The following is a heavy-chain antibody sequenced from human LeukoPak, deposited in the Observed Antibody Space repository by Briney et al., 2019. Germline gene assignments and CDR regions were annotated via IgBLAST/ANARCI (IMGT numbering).Heavy chain of an antibody. CDR2: INTNTGNP. CDR1: GYTFTNYI. CDR3: ARVGLAVHYYYMDV. Sequence: ASVKVSCKASGYTFTNYIMNWVRQAPGQGLEWMGWINTNTGNPTYAQGFTGRFVFSLDTSVSTAYLQISSLKAEDTAVYYCARVGLAVHYYYMDVWGKGTTVTVPS. J-gene: IGHJ6*03. D-gene: IGHD3-16*01. V-gene: IGHV7-4-1*02.